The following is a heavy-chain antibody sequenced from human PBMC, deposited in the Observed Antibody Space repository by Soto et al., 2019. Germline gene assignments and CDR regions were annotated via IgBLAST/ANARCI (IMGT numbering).Heavy chain of an antibody. D-gene: IGHD3-9*01. J-gene: IGHJ6*03. CDR2: ISGSGGST. V-gene: IGHV3-23*01. Sequence: PGGSLRLSCAASGFTFSSYAMSWVRQAPGKGLEWVSAISGSGGSTYYADSVKGRFTISRDNSKNTLYLQMNSLRAEDTAVYYCAKGNYYDILTGYYYMDVWGKGTTVTSP. CDR3: AKGNYYDILTGYYYMDV. CDR1: GFTFSSYA.